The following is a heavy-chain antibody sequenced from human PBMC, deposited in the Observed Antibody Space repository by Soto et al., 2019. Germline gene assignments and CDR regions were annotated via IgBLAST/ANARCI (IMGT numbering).Heavy chain of an antibody. Sequence: EVQLVESGGGLVQPGGSLRLSCVASGFTFSTYAMSWVRQAPGKGLEWVSGLYGNGDGISYSDSARGRFTISRDNSKNPLYLQMNSLKSDDTATYFCAKDREHDGVEHFDHWGRGTLIIVCS. CDR1: GFTFSTYA. D-gene: IGHD2-8*01. CDR2: LYGNGDGI. V-gene: IGHV3-23*04. J-gene: IGHJ4*02. CDR3: AKDREHDGVEHFDH.